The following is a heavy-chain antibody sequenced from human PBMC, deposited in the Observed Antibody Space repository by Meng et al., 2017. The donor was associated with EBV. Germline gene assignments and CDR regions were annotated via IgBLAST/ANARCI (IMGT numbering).Heavy chain of an antibody. V-gene: IGHV1-46*01. J-gene: IGHJ4*02. Sequence: VQLVQSGAEVKKPGASVKVSGKASGYTFTSHWMHWVRQAPGQGLEWMGIINPSDGYTMYEQKFQGRVTVTADRPTATAYMVLRNLRSDDTAVYYCARGTPGRSYSDYWGPGTLVTVSS. CDR1: GYTFTSHW. CDR3: ARGTPGRSYSDY. D-gene: IGHD3-10*01. CDR2: INPSDGYT.